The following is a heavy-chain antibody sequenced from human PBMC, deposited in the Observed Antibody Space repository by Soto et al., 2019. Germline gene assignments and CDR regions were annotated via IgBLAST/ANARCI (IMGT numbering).Heavy chain of an antibody. Sequence: GESLKISCKGSGYSFTSYWISWVRQMPGKGLEWMGRIDPSDSYTNYSPSFQGHVTISADKSISTAYLQWSSLKASDTAMYYCARHSIAARHRYYYYYGMDVWGQGTTVTAP. D-gene: IGHD6-6*01. CDR2: IDPSDSYT. CDR1: GYSFTSYW. V-gene: IGHV5-10-1*01. J-gene: IGHJ6*02. CDR3: ARHSIAARHRYYYYYGMDV.